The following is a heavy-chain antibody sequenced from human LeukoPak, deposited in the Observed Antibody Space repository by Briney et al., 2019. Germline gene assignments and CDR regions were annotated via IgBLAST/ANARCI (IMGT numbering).Heavy chain of an antibody. CDR3: ARATLDGDYVFDAFDI. Sequence: GGSLRLSCAASGFTFSSYSMNWVRQAPGKGLEWVSSISSSSSYIYYADSVKGRFTISRDNAKNSLYLQMNSLRVEDTAVYYCARATLDGDYVFDAFDIWGQGTMVTVSS. CDR1: GFTFSSYS. V-gene: IGHV3-21*01. CDR2: ISSSSSYI. D-gene: IGHD4-17*01. J-gene: IGHJ3*02.